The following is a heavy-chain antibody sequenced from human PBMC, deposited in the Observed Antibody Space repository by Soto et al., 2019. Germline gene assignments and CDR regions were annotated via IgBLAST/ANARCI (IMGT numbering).Heavy chain of an antibody. CDR1: GYTFTSYY. CDR2: INPSGGST. V-gene: IGHV1-46*01. J-gene: IGHJ3*02. CDR3: ARDCPISGGSCYVPAFDI. Sequence: QVQLVQSGAEVKKPGGSVKVTCKASGYTFTSYYMHRVRQAPGQGLEWMGIINPSGGSTSYAQKFQGRVTMTRVTSTSTVYMELSSLRSEDTAVYYCARDCPISGGSCYVPAFDIWGQGTMVTVSS. D-gene: IGHD2-15*01.